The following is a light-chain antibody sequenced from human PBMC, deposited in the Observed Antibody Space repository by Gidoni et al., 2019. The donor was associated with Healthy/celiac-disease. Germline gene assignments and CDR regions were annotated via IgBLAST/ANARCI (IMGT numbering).Light chain of an antibody. Sequence: SYELTQPPSVPLSPGQTASITCSGDKLGDKYACWYQQKPGQSPVLVIYQDSKRPSGIPERFSGSNSGNTATLTISGTQAMDEADYYCQAWDSSTAVFGTGTKVTVL. CDR1: KLGDKY. V-gene: IGLV3-1*01. J-gene: IGLJ1*01. CDR3: QAWDSSTAV. CDR2: QDS.